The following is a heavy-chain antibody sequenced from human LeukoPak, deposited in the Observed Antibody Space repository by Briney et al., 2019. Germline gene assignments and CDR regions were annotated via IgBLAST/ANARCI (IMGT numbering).Heavy chain of an antibody. V-gene: IGHV3-7*01. D-gene: IGHD5-12*01. CDR2: VKHDGSEK. CDR1: GFTFSSYA. Sequence: QTGGSLRLSCAASGFTFSSYAMNWVRQAPGKGLERVANVKHDGSEKYYVDSVKGRFTISRDNAKNSLYLQMNSLRAEDTAVYYCARVPGDLVVFDYWGQGTLVTVPS. J-gene: IGHJ4*02. CDR3: ARVPGDLVVFDY.